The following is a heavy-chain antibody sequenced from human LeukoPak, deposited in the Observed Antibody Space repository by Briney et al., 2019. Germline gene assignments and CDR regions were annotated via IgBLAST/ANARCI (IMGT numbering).Heavy chain of an antibody. Sequence: SETLSLTCSVSGGPITEYYWSWVRQPPGKGLEWIGYIYHTGSTNYSPPLKSRLTMSVDASRNQFSLKLVSVTAADTGVYYCARDRGTTGYYYLDSWGQGILVTVSS. CDR1: GGPITEYY. CDR3: ARDRGTTGYYYLDS. CDR2: IYHTGST. V-gene: IGHV4-59*01. D-gene: IGHD1-26*01. J-gene: IGHJ4*02.